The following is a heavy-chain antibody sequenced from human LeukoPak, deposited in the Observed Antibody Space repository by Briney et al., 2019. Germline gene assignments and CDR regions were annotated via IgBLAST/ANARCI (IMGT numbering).Heavy chain of an antibody. CDR2: IYAADSDT. D-gene: IGHD3-22*01. CDR3: ARCGHYYDSSGLNY. V-gene: IGHV5-51*01. J-gene: IGHJ4*02. CDR1: GYSFTTYW. Sequence: GESLEISCKGSGYSFTTYWIAWVRQMPGKGLEWMGIIYAADSDTRYSPSFQGQVTISADKSISTAYLQWSSLKASDTAMYYCARCGHYYDSSGLNYWGQGTLVTVSS.